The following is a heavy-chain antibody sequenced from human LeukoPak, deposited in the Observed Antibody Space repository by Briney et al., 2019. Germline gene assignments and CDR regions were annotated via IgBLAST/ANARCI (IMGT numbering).Heavy chain of an antibody. CDR2: ISSSGSTI. Sequence: PGRSLRLSCAASGFTFSSYAMYWVRQAPGKGLEWVSYISSSGSTIYYADSVKGRFTISRDNAKNSLYLQMNSLRAEDTAVYYCAELGITMIGGVWSKGTTVTISS. V-gene: IGHV3-48*03. CDR3: AELGITMIGGV. D-gene: IGHD3-10*02. J-gene: IGHJ6*04. CDR1: GFTFSSYA.